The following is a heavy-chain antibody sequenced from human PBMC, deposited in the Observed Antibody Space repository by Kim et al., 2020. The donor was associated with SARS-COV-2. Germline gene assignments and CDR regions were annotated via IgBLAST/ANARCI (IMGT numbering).Heavy chain of an antibody. CDR3: ARDFVNSNWCMDV. Sequence: SETLSLTCTVSGVSISSDAYYWNWIRQHPGKGRDWIGHMKSSGSHYYNPYLKSGVTLSLDMSKNQFSLRLSSVTAADTAVYYCARDFVNSNWCMDVWGKGTMVTVSS. D-gene: IGHD6-13*01. CDR1: GVSISSDAYY. J-gene: IGHJ6*03. CDR2: MKSSGSH. V-gene: IGHV4-31*03.